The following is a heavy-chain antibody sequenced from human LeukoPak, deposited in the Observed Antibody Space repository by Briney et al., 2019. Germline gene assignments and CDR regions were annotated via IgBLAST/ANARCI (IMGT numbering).Heavy chain of an antibody. Sequence: PGGSLRLSCAASGFTFDDYAMHWVRHTPGKGLEWVSLISWDGGSTFYADSVKGRFTISRDNSKNSLYLQMNSLRAEDTALYYCAKDALPLMAAAGYYYFYYMDVWGKGTTVTVSS. CDR3: AKDALPLMAAAGYYYFYYMDV. J-gene: IGHJ6*03. CDR1: GFTFDDYA. V-gene: IGHV3-43D*03. CDR2: ISWDGGST. D-gene: IGHD6-13*01.